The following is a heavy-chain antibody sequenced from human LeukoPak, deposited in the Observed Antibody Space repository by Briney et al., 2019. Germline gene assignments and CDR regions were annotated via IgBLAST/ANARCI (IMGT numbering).Heavy chain of an antibody. J-gene: IGHJ2*01. CDR1: GGSISSYY. D-gene: IGHD2-21*01. V-gene: IGHV4-59*01. Sequence: PSETLSLTGTVSGGSISSYYWSWIRQPPGKGLEWIGYIYYSGSTNYNPSLKSRVTISVDTSKNQFSLKLSSVTAADTAVYYCARVAFTKFRPLSRYFDLWGRGTLVTVSS. CDR3: ARVAFTKFRPLSRYFDL. CDR2: IYYSGST.